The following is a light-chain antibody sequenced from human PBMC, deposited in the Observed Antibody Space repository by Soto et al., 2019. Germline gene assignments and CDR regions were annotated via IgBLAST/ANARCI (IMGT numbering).Light chain of an antibody. J-gene: IGLJ3*02. CDR3: ISYTSSTTVV. CDR2: EVS. CDR1: SSDVGGYNY. V-gene: IGLV2-14*01. Sequence: QSVLTQPASVSGSPGQSITISCTGTSSDVGGYNYVSWYQQHPGKVPKLIIYEVSNRPSGVSNRFSGSKSGNTASLTISGLQAEDEADYYCISYTSSTTVVFGGGTKVTVL.